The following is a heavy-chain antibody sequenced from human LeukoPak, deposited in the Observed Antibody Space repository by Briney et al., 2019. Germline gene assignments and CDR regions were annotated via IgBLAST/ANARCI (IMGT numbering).Heavy chain of an antibody. CDR2: ISGSGGST. V-gene: IGHV3-23*01. CDR3: TTDRYYDNSELQFQH. D-gene: IGHD3-22*01. CDR1: GFTFSSYA. Sequence: GGSLRLSCAASGFTFSSYAMSWVRQAPGKGLEWVSAISGSGGSTYYADSVKGRFTISRDNSKNTLYLQMNSLKIEDTAVYYCTTDRYYDNSELQFQHWGQGTLVTVSS. J-gene: IGHJ1*01.